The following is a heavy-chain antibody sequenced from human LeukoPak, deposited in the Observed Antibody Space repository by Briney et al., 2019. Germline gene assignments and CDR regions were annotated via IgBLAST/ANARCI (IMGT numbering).Heavy chain of an antibody. Sequence: GGSLRLSCAAFGFTVSSNYMSWVRQAPGKGLEWVSVVYIDGTTYYADSVKGRFTISRDNSKNTLYYQMNSLRVEDTAVYYCARGDGYNFFDSWGQGTLVTVSS. V-gene: IGHV3-66*01. CDR1: GFTVSSNY. CDR3: ARGDGYNFFDS. CDR2: VYIDGTT. J-gene: IGHJ4*02. D-gene: IGHD5-24*01.